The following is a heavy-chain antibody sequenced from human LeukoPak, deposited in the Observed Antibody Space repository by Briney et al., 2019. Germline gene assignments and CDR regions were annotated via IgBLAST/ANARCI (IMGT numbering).Heavy chain of an antibody. J-gene: IGHJ4*02. CDR1: GFTFSTYW. CDR2: IKQDGSEK. V-gene: IGHV3-7*05. Sequence: AGGSQRLSCAASGFTFSTYWMTWVRQAPGKGLEWVANIKQDGSEKYYVGSVKGRFTISRDNAENSLYLQMNSLRAEDTAVYYCARAYGDYWGQGTLLTVSS. D-gene: IGHD4-17*01. CDR3: ARAYGDY.